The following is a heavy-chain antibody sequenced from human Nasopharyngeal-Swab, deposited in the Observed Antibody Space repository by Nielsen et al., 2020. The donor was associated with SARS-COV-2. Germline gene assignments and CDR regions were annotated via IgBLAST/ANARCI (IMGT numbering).Heavy chain of an antibody. V-gene: IGHV1-18*01. Sequence: ASVKVSCKASGYTFTSYGISWVRQAPGQGLEWMGWISAYNGNTNYAQKLQGRVTMTTDTSTSTAYMELRSLRSDDTVVYYCARDYQSIVVVPAAMRSAYMDVWGKGTTVTVS. J-gene: IGHJ6*03. CDR1: GYTFTSYG. D-gene: IGHD2-2*01. CDR3: ARDYQSIVVVPAAMRSAYMDV. CDR2: ISAYNGNT.